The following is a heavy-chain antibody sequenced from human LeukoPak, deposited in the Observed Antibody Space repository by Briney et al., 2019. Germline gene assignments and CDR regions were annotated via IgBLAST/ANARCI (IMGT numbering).Heavy chain of an antibody. CDR1: GYTFAAYY. CDR3: AKDAGTSGWFDS. J-gene: IGHJ5*01. Sequence: ASVKVSCKASGYTFAAYYIRWVRQAPGQGLEWIGWINPNSGGTNYAQKFQGRVTMTRDPSISTAYMELSRLTSDDTTVYFCAKDAGTSGWFDSWGQGTLVTVSS. CDR2: INPNSGGT. V-gene: IGHV1-2*02. D-gene: IGHD6-19*01.